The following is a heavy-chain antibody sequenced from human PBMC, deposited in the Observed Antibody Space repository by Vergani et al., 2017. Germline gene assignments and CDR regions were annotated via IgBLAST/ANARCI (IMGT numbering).Heavy chain of an antibody. D-gene: IGHD3-3*01. J-gene: IGHJ4*02. CDR2: FSGSGGST. CDR1: GFTFSSYA. CDR3: AKDGGGLRFLGWLLGQTLGDFDY. Sequence: EVQLLESGGGLVQPGGSLRLSCAASGFTFSSYAMSWVRQAPGKGLDWVSGFSGSGGSTYYADSVKGRFTISRDNSKNTLFLQMNSLRAEDTAVYYCAKDGGGLRFLGWLLGQTLGDFDYWGQGTLVTVSS. V-gene: IGHV3-23*01.